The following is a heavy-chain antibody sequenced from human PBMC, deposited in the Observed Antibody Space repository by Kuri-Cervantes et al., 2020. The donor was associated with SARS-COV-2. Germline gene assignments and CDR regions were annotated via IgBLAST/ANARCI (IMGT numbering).Heavy chain of an antibody. J-gene: IGHJ4*02. D-gene: IGHD6-19*01. CDR1: GYTLFNYG. Sequence: ASVKVSCKGFGYTLFNYGINWVRQAPGQGLESMGWISGYIGVTNYVPRLQGRVIMTTDTSTTTAYMELRGLTSDDTAVYFCARGPADYSSGWTDYWGQGTLVTVSS. CDR2: ISGYIGVT. V-gene: IGHV1-18*04. CDR3: ARGPADYSSGWTDY.